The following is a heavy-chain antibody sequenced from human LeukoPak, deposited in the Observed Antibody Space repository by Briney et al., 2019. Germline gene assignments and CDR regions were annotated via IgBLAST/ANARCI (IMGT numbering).Heavy chain of an antibody. D-gene: IGHD3-10*01. CDR2: ISGSGGST. Sequence: GGSLRLSCAASGFTFSSYAMSWVRQAPGKGLEWVSAISGSGGSTYYADSVKGRFTISRDNSKNTLYLQMNSLRAEDTAVYYCAKVGFGELGIFSYYYYGMDVWGQGTTVTVSS. CDR3: AKVGFGELGIFSYYYYGMDV. J-gene: IGHJ6*02. CDR1: GFTFSSYA. V-gene: IGHV3-23*01.